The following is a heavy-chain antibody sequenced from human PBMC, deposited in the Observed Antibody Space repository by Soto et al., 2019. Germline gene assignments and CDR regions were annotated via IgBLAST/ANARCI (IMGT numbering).Heavy chain of an antibody. CDR1: GVTFRNYA. CDR3: AKDPNGDYVGAFDI. V-gene: IGHV3-23*01. J-gene: IGHJ3*02. CDR2: ISGRGGRT. Sequence: EVQLLESGGNLIQPGGSLRLSCAASGVTFRNYAMSWVRQAPGAGLEWVSGISGRGGRTYYADSVKGRFTISRDNSNNALFLQMNSLRAEDTALYYCAKDPNGDYVGAFDIWGRGTMVTVSS. D-gene: IGHD4-17*01.